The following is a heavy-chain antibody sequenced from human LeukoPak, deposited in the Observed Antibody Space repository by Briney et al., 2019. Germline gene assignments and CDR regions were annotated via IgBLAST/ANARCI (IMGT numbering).Heavy chain of an antibody. CDR1: GFTFSSYS. J-gene: IGHJ4*02. CDR3: ARGPHHRY. V-gene: IGHV3-48*04. CDR2: ISSSSSTI. Sequence: GGSLRLSCAASGFTFSSYSMNWVRQAPGKGLEWVSYISSSSSTIYYADSVKGRFTISRDNAKNTLYLQMNSLRAEDTAVYYCARGPHHRYWGQGTLVTVSS.